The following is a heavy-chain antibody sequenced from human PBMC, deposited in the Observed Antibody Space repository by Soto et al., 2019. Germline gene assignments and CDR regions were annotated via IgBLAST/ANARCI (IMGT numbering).Heavy chain of an antibody. CDR3: ARDRGLWFGESHPFF. Sequence: QVQLVESGGGVVQPGRSLRLSCAVSGFTFRSYGMHWVRQAPGKGLEWVAVISHDGSSRYYADSVKGRFTISRDTSKNTLYLQMNSLTPDDTAVYYCARDRGLWFGESHPFFWGQGTLVTVSS. J-gene: IGHJ4*02. CDR2: ISHDGSSR. D-gene: IGHD3-10*01. CDR1: GFTFRSYG. V-gene: IGHV3-30*03.